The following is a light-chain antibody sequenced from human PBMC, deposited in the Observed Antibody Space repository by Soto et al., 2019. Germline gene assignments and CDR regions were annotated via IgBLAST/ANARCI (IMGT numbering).Light chain of an antibody. CDR2: AAS. CDR1: QGISSY. CDR3: QKYNSAPLT. Sequence: DIQMPQSPSSLSASTGDRVTITCRASQGISSYLAWYQQKAGKVPKLLIYAASTLQSGVPSRFSGGGSGTDFTLTISSLQPEDVATYYCQKYNSAPLTFGGGTKVDIK. V-gene: IGKV1-27*01. J-gene: IGKJ4*01.